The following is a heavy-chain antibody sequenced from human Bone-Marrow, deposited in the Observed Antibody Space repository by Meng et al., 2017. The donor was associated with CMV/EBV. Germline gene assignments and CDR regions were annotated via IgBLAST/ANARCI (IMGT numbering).Heavy chain of an antibody. CDR2: IEDDGTNE. J-gene: IGHJ4*02. D-gene: IGHD3-22*01. V-gene: IGHV3-30*02. Sequence: GGSLRLSCAASGFTFSSHGMHWVRQAPGKGLEWVAFIEDDGTNENYGDYVKGRFTVSRDNSKNTLYLQMNSLRPEDTAVYLCAKDERVLIPTSGYLGHWGQGTLVTASS. CDR1: GFTFSSHG. CDR3: AKDERVLIPTSGYLGH.